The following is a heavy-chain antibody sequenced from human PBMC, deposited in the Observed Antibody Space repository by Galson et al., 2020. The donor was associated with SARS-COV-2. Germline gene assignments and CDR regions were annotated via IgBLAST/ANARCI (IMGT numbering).Heavy chain of an antibody. D-gene: IGHD1-20*01. CDR2: IYYSGDT. CDR3: VRTLLYNEDNWYCDP. CDR1: GASINSGDAY. Sequence: ETSETLSLTCAVSGASINSGDAYWSWIRPSPGKDLEWIGYIYYSGDTYYNPSLKSRVTISVDKSKNHFSLKLTSMTATDTAVYYCVRTLLYNEDNWYCDPWGHGSLVTVSS. V-gene: IGHV4-30-4*02. J-gene: IGHJ5*02.